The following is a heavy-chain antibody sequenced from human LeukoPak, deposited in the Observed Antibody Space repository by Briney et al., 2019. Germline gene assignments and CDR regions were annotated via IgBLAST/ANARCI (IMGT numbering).Heavy chain of an antibody. D-gene: IGHD3-22*01. Sequence: PSQTLSLTCTVSGGSISSGSYYWSWIRQPAGKGLEWIGRIYTSGSTNYNPSLKSRVTISVDTSKNQFSLKLSSVTAADTAVYYCARARYDSSGYEVDYWGQGTLVTVSS. J-gene: IGHJ4*02. CDR2: IYTSGST. V-gene: IGHV4-61*02. CDR3: ARARYDSSGYEVDY. CDR1: GGSISSGSYY.